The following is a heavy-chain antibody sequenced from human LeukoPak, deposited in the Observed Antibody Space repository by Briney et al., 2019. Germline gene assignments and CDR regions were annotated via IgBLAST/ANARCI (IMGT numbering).Heavy chain of an antibody. CDR2: IRTKPNIYAT. CDR1: GLTFGDSA. V-gene: IGHV3-73*01. Sequence: PGGSLRLSCAASGLTFGDSAIHWVRQASGRGLEWVGRIRTKPNIYATAYAASVKGRFSISRDDSQNTAFLQLNSLQTEDTAVYYCGTHDSLDYWGQGTLVTVSS. J-gene: IGHJ4*02. CDR3: GTHDSLDY.